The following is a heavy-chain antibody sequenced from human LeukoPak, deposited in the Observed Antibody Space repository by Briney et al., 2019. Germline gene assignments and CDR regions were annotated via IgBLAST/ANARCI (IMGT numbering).Heavy chain of an antibody. CDR1: GYTFTDFA. V-gene: IGHV1-18*01. CDR2: INTYIGKT. D-gene: IGHD3-9*01. J-gene: IGHJ5*02. CDR3: VRHRYFDWLMHT. Sequence: ASVKVSCKASGYTFTDFAINWVRQAPGQGLEWMGWINTYIGKTNYAQKFQGRVTMTTDTSTSTAYMELRSLRSDDTAVYYCVRHRYFDWLMHTWGQGTLVTVSS.